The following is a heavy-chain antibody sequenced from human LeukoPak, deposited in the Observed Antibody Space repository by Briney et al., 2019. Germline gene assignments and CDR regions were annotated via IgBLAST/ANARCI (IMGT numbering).Heavy chain of an antibody. CDR3: ARDGNDILTGYLDY. CDR1: GFTFSSYR. J-gene: IGHJ4*02. CDR2: ISSSSSYI. D-gene: IGHD3-9*01. Sequence: GGSLRLSCAASGFTFSSYRMNWVRQAPGKGLEWVSSISSSSSYIYYADSVKGRFTISRDNAKNSLYLQMNSLRAEDTAVYYCARDGNDILTGYLDYWGQGTLVTVSS. V-gene: IGHV3-21*01.